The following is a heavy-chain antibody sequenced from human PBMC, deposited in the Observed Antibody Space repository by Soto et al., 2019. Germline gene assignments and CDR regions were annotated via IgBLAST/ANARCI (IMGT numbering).Heavy chain of an antibody. CDR1: GFTFSSYA. V-gene: IGHV3-23*01. D-gene: IGHD3-10*01. J-gene: IGHJ4*02. CDR2: ISGSGGST. Sequence: PGGSLSLSCAASGFTFSSYAMSWVRQAPGKGLEWVSAISGSGGSTYYADSVKGRFTISRDNSKNTLYLQMNSLRAEDTAVYYCAKVPPTYSRPNYYGSGSAFPLPYYFDYWGQGTLVTVSS. CDR3: AKVPPTYSRPNYYGSGSAFPLPYYFDY.